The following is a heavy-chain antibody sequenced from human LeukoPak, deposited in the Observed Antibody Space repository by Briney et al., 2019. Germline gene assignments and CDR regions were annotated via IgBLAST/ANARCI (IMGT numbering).Heavy chain of an antibody. CDR2: IYYSGST. Sequence: PSETLSLTCTVSGGSISSGGYYWSWIRQHPGKGLEWIGYIYYSGSTYYNPSLKSRVTISVDTSKNQFSLKLSSVTAADTAVYYCARLCYGETSGLLGCLDYWGQGTLVTVSS. J-gene: IGHJ4*02. CDR1: GGSISSGGYY. D-gene: IGHD5-12*01. CDR3: ARLCYGETSGLLGCLDY. V-gene: IGHV4-31*03.